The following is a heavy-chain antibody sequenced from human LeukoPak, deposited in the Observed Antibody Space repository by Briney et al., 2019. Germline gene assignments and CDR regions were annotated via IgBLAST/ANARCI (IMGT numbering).Heavy chain of an antibody. V-gene: IGHV3-23*01. J-gene: IGHJ4*02. CDR1: GFTFSSYA. CDR3: AKYVYPRSAAGIFDY. CDR2: ISGSGGST. D-gene: IGHD6-13*01. Sequence: GGSLRLSCAASGFTFSSYAMSWVRQAPGKGLEWVSAISGSGGSTYYADSVKGRFTISRDNSKNTLYLQMNSLRAEDTAVYYCAKYVYPRSAAGIFDYWGQGTLVTVSS.